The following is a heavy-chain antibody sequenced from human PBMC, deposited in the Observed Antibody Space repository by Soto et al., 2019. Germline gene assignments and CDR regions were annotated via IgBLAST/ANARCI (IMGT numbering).Heavy chain of an antibody. J-gene: IGHJ4*02. CDR2: IYYSGST. CDR3: ARIPIGIAVAGTGV. CDR1: GGSVSSGSYY. V-gene: IGHV4-61*01. D-gene: IGHD6-19*01. Sequence: SETLSLTCTVSGGSVSSGSYYWSWIRQPPGKGLEWIGYIYYSGSTNYNPSLKSRVTISVDTSKNQFSLKLSSVTASDTAVYYCARIPIGIAVAGTGVWGQGTLVTVSS.